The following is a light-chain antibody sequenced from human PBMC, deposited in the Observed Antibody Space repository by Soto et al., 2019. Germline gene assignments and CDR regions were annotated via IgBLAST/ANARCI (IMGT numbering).Light chain of an antibody. CDR1: SSDVGGYNY. CDR3: SSYAGSNIHYV. J-gene: IGLJ1*01. Sequence: QSALTQPPSASGSPGQSVTISCTGTSSDVGGYNYVSWYQLHPGKAPKLMIYEVTKRPSGVPDRFSGSKSGNTASLTVSGLRAEDEADYYCSSYAGSNIHYVFGAGTKVTVL. V-gene: IGLV2-8*01. CDR2: EVT.